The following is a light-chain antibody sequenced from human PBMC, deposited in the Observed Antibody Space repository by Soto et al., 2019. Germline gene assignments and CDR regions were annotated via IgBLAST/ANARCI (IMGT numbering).Light chain of an antibody. V-gene: IGKV1-39*01. CDR3: QQSYNIQATT. J-gene: IGKJ4*01. CDR1: QNIRNY. Sequence: DIQMTQSPSSLSASVGDRVAITCRASQNIRNYLNWYQQKPGKAPRVLIYGAASLQSGVPSRFSGSGSGTNFSLTINSLQPEDYATYYCQQSYNIQATTFGGGTKVDIK. CDR2: GAA.